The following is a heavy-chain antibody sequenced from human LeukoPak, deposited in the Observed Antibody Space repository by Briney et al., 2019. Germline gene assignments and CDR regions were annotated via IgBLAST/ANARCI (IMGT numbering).Heavy chain of an antibody. D-gene: IGHD6-19*01. Sequence: SETLSLTCVVSGGAMSSSYWSWIRQPPGKGLEWIGYIYYSGSTNYNPSLKSRVTISVDTSKNQFSLKLSSVTAADTAVYYCARRVSSGRRLDPWGQGTLVTVSS. J-gene: IGHJ5*02. CDR1: GGAMSSSY. CDR2: IYYSGST. CDR3: ARRVSSGRRLDP. V-gene: IGHV4-59*12.